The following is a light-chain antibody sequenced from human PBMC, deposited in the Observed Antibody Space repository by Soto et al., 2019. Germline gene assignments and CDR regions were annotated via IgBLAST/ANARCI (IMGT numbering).Light chain of an antibody. Sequence: IHMTQKPSTLAASGGDRDSIACRDSQRVNTCLAWYQQKPGKAPTLLIYAASTLESGVPSRFSATVSGTEFSLTITSLQPYGFAPYYCEQLCDSPMTYGQGTRLENK. V-gene: IGKV1-5*01. CDR3: EQLCDSPMT. CDR1: QRVNTC. CDR2: AAS. J-gene: IGKJ5*01.